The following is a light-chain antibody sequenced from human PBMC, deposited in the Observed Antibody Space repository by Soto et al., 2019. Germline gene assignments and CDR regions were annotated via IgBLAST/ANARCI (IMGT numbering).Light chain of an antibody. J-gene: IGKJ2*01. V-gene: IGKV3-15*01. Sequence: EIVMTQSPATLSLSPGERAALSCRARQSSNSELAWYQQKPGQPPRLLIYVASTRATGVPARFTGSESGSEFTLTISGLQSEDFAVYYCQQGHNWPLTFGQGTRLEI. CDR3: QQGHNWPLT. CDR2: VAS. CDR1: QSSNSE.